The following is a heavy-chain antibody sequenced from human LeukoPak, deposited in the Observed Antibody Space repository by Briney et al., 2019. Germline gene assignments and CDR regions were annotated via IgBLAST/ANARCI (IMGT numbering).Heavy chain of an antibody. Sequence: GGSLRLSCAASGFTFSNYEMNWVRQAPGKGLEWVSYISSSGSTIYYADSLKGRFTMSRDNAKSSLYLQMNSLTVEDTAVYYCARDGAARGFDVWGQGTMVTVSS. D-gene: IGHD6-13*01. CDR1: GFTFSNYE. CDR2: ISSSGSTI. J-gene: IGHJ3*01. V-gene: IGHV3-48*03. CDR3: ARDGAARGFDV.